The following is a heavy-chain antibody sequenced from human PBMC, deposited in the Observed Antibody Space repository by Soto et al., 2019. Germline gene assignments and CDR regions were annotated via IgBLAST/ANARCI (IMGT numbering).Heavy chain of an antibody. CDR3: ARANNSWFGELPHYFDY. CDR1: GFTFSDYY. J-gene: IGHJ4*02. Sequence: QVQLVESGGGLVKPGGSLRLSCAASGFTFSDYYMSWIRQAPGKGLEWVSYISSSGSTIYYADSVKGRFTISRDNAKNARYLEMERLGAEDTAVYYCARANNSWFGELPHYFDYGGEGTLVTVSS. D-gene: IGHD3-10*01. CDR2: ISSSGSTI. V-gene: IGHV3-11*01.